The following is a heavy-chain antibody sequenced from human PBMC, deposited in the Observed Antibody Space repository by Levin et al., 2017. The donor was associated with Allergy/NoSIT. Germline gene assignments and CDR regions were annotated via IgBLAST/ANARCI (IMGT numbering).Heavy chain of an antibody. V-gene: IGHV1-18*01. J-gene: IGHJ4*02. D-gene: IGHD4-17*01. CDR2: ISPYNGKT. CDR3: ARDGDYGDYALY. CDR1: GYTFSSYG. Sequence: PGESLKISCKASGYTFSSYGLSWVRQAPGQGLEWMGWISPYNGKTSYAQKVQGRVTMTADTSTSTAHMELRSLRSDDTAVYFCARDGDYGDYALYWGQGTLVTVSS.